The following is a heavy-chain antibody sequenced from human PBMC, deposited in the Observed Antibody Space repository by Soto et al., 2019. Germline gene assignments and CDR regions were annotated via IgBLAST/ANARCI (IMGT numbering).Heavy chain of an antibody. CDR3: AKGARITMVRGVSDY. V-gene: IGHV4-39*01. CDR1: GGSISSSSYY. D-gene: IGHD3-10*01. Sequence: SATLSITCTGSGGSISSSSYYWGWIRQPAGKGLEWIGSFDDSGSTYYNPSLKRRVTISVDTSKNQFSLKLSSVTAADTAVYYCAKGARITMVRGVSDYWGQGTLVTVSS. J-gene: IGHJ4*02. CDR2: FDDSGST.